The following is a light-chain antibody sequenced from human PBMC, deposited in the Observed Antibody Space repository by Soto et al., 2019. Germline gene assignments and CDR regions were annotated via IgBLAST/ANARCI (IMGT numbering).Light chain of an antibody. V-gene: IGLV4-69*01. CDR2: LNSDGSH. CDR3: QTWGTGIAV. Sequence: QSVLTQSPSASASLGASVKLTCTLSSGHSSYAIAWHQQQPEKGPRYLMKLNSDGSHSKGDGIPDRFSGSSSGAERYLTISSLQSEDEADYCCQTWGTGIAVFGGGTQLTV. CDR1: SGHSSYA. J-gene: IGLJ7*01.